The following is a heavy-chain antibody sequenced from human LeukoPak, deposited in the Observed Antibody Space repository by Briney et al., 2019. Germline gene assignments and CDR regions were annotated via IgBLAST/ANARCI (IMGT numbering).Heavy chain of an antibody. D-gene: IGHD5-18*01. CDR3: AREGYSYGCDY. Sequence: GGSLRLSCAASGFTLSSYEMNWVRQAPGKGLEWVSYISASGNTIYYADSVKGRFTIFRDNAKNSLFLQMNSLRAEDTAVYYCAREGYSYGCDYWGQGTLVTVSS. J-gene: IGHJ4*02. V-gene: IGHV3-48*03. CDR1: GFTLSSYE. CDR2: ISASGNTI.